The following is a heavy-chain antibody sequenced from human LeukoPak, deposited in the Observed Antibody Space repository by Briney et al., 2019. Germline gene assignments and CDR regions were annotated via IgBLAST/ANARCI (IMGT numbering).Heavy chain of an antibody. D-gene: IGHD1-14*01. Sequence: PSETLSLTCTVSNGSISRSYYYWGWIRQLPGKGLEWVGSVYYSGKTFYSPSLKSRVTISVDTSKNQFSLKLSFVTAADTAVYYCASRWALVKGGTSGDDAFDIWGQGTMVTVSS. J-gene: IGHJ3*02. CDR3: ASRWALVKGGTSGDDAFDI. V-gene: IGHV4-39*01. CDR2: VYYSGKT. CDR1: NGSISRSYYY.